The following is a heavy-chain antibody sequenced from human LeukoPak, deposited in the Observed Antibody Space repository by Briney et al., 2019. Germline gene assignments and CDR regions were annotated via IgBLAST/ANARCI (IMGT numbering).Heavy chain of an antibody. CDR1: GFIFSNYA. CDR2: IGGRDGGT. D-gene: IGHD3-10*01. J-gene: IGHJ4*02. V-gene: IGHV3-23*01. CDR3: ARDPSMVRGVMLFDY. Sequence: PGGSLRLSCAASGFIFSNYAMSWVRQAPGKGLEWVSAIGGRDGGTYYADSVKGRFTVSRDDPKNTLYLQMNSLRAEDTAVFYCARDPSMVRGVMLFDYWGQGTLVTVSS.